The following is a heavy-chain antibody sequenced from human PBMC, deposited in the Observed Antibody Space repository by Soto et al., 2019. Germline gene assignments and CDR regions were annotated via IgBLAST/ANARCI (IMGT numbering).Heavy chain of an antibody. V-gene: IGHV3-9*01. J-gene: IGHJ4*02. D-gene: IGHD3-3*01. CDR2: ISWNSGSI. Sequence: PGGSLRLSCAASGFTFDDYAMHWVRQAPGKGLEWVSGISWNSGSIGYADSVKGRFTISRDNAKNSLYLQMNSLRAEDTALYYCAKATSSLTIFGVVIIRGVDYCGQGTLVTVSS. CDR3: AKATSSLTIFGVVIIRGVDY. CDR1: GFTFDDYA.